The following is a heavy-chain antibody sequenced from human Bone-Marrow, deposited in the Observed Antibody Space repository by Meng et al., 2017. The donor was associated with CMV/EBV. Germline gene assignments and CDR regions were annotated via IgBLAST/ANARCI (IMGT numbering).Heavy chain of an antibody. CDR3: ARDFRSGWYYYGMDV. V-gene: IGHV3-30*04. CDR1: GFTFSSYA. D-gene: IGHD6-19*01. Sequence: GGSLRLSCAASGFTFSSYAMHWVRQAPGKGLEWVAVISYDGSNKYYADSVKGRFTISRDNAKNSLYLQMNSLRAEDTAVYYCARDFRSGWYYYGMDVWGQGTTVTVSS. CDR2: ISYDGSNK. J-gene: IGHJ6*02.